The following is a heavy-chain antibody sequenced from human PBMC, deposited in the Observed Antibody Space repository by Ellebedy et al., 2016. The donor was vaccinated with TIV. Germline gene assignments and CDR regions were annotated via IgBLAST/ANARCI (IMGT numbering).Heavy chain of an antibody. J-gene: IGHJ4*02. CDR2: IRSSGGTT. CDR3: AKLPAAGILFDY. V-gene: IGHV3-64D*06. CDR1: GFTFSDYS. Sequence: GESLKISXSASGFTFSDYSMLWVRQAPGKGLEYVSAIRSSGGTTYYADSVKGRFTISRDNSKNTLYLQMSSLRAEDTAVYYCAKLPAAGILFDYWGQGTLVTVSS. D-gene: IGHD6-13*01.